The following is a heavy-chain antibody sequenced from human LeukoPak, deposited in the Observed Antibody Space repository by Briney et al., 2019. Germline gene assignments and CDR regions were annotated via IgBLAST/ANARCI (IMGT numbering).Heavy chain of an antibody. CDR3: AREEWGATRYFQH. CDR1: GFTFSSYS. V-gene: IGHV3-21*01. Sequence: GGSLRLSCAASGFTFSSYSMNWVRQAPGKGLEWVPSISSSSSYIYYADSVKGRFTISRDNAKNSLYLQMNSLRAEDTAVYYCAREEWGATRYFQHWGQGTLVTVSS. J-gene: IGHJ1*01. D-gene: IGHD1-26*01. CDR2: ISSSSSYI.